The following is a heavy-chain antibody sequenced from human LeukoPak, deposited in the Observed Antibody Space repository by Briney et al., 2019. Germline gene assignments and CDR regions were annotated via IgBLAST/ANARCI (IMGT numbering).Heavy chain of an antibody. J-gene: IGHJ4*02. D-gene: IGHD1-7*01. V-gene: IGHV4-30-4*08. CDR2: IYYRGST. CDR3: ARVTRTTGESLAS. CDR1: GGSISSGDYY. Sequence: SETLSLTCTVSGGSISSGDYYWGWIRQPRGKGLEWIVYIYYRGSTYYTPSLKSRVTISVDTSKNQFSLKLHSVTAADTAVYYCARVTRTTGESLASWGQGTLVTVSS.